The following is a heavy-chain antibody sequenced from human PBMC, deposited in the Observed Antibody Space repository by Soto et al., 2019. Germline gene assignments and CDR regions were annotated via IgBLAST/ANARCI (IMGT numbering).Heavy chain of an antibody. CDR2: TYYRSKRYN. D-gene: IGHD6-19*01. CDR3: ARVRISSGWRSYYYGMDV. J-gene: IGHJ6*02. CDR1: GDSVSSNSAA. Sequence: SQTLSLTCAISGDSVSSNSAAWNWIRQSPSRGLEWLGRTYYRSKRYNDYAVSVKSRITINPDTSKNQFSLQLNSVTPEDTAVYYCARVRISSGWRSYYYGMDVSGQGTTVTVAS. V-gene: IGHV6-1*01.